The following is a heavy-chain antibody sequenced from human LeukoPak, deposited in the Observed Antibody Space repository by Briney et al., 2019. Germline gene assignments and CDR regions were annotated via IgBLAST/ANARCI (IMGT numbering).Heavy chain of an antibody. J-gene: IGHJ4*02. CDR1: GYTFTSHG. CDR2: ISAYNGNT. D-gene: IGHD4-17*01. Sequence: ASVKVSCKASGYTFTSHGISWVRQAPGQGLEWMARISAYNGNTNYAQKLQGRVTMTTDTSTSTAYMELRSLRSDDTAVYYCARDKTTDYGDEVGLDYWGQGTLVTVSS. V-gene: IGHV1-18*01. CDR3: ARDKTTDYGDEVGLDY.